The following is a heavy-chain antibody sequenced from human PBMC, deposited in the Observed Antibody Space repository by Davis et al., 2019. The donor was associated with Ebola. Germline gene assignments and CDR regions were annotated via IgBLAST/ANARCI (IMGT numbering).Heavy chain of an antibody. V-gene: IGHV3-53*01. CDR3: ARNYGMDV. Sequence: GESLKISCAASGFTVSSNYMSWVRQAPGKGLEWVSVIYSGGSTYYADSVKGRFTISRDNTKNTLYLQMNDLRAEDTAVYYCARNYGMDVWGQGTTVTVSS. J-gene: IGHJ6*02. CDR2: IYSGGST. CDR1: GFTVSSNY.